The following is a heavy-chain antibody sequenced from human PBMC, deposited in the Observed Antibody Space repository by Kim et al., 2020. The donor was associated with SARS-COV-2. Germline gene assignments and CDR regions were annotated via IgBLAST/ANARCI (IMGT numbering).Heavy chain of an antibody. V-gene: IGHV3-7*03. D-gene: IGHD5-12*01. CDR2: INEDGSVK. CDR1: GFTFNGYY. Sequence: GGSLRLSCAASGFTFNGYYMTWVRQAPGKGLEWVANINEDGSVKRYVDSVKGRFTISRDNAKNSLSLQMDSLRAEDTALHSCARERVRGSTGYGDFDSRGQRTLVTVYS. J-gene: IGHJ4*02. CDR3: ARERVRGSTGYGDFDS.